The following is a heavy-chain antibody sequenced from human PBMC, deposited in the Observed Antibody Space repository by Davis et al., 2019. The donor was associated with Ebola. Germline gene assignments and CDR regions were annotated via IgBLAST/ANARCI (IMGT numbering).Heavy chain of an antibody. Sequence: GESLKISCAASGFTFSSYSMSWVRQAPGKGLEWVANIKQDGSEKQYVDSVKGRFTISRDNSKNTLYLQMNSLRAEDTAVYYCAKVRGQLPTHDAFDIWGQGTMVTVSS. CDR3: AKVRGQLPTHDAFDI. CDR1: GFTFSSYS. D-gene: IGHD2-2*01. V-gene: IGHV3-7*03. CDR2: IKQDGSEK. J-gene: IGHJ3*02.